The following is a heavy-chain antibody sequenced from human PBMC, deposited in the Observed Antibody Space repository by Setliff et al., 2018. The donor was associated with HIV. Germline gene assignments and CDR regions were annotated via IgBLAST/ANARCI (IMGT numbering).Heavy chain of an antibody. D-gene: IGHD3-10*01. CDR3: TGDYNSGSNRLDY. V-gene: IGHV4-59*08. J-gene: IGHJ4*02. Sequence: PSETLSLTCTVSGGSISSYYWSWIRQPPGKGLEWIGYIYYSGSTNYNPSLKSRVTISVDTSKNQFSLTLTSDTAAAAAVYHCTGDYNSGSNRLDYWGQGTPVTVSS. CDR1: GGSISSYY. CDR2: IYYSGST.